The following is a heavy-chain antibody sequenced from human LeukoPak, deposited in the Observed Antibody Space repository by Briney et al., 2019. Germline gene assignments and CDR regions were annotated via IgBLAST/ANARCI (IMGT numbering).Heavy chain of an antibody. CDR1: GFTFSSYE. Sequence: PGGSLRLSCAASGFTFSSYEMNWVRQAPGKGLEWVSAISGSGGSTYYADSVKGRFTISRDNSKNTLYLQMNSLRAEDTAVYYCAKDPTYYYDSSGYGWGQGTLVTVSS. CDR2: ISGSGGST. CDR3: AKDPTYYYDSSGYG. V-gene: IGHV3-23*01. D-gene: IGHD3-22*01. J-gene: IGHJ4*02.